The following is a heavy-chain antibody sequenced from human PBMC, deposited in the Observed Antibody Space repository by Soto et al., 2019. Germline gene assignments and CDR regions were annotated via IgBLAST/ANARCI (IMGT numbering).Heavy chain of an antibody. CDR1: GGTFSSYA. CDR3: AREGRADCDFWSGYGMDV. CDR2: IIPIFGTA. Sequence: VQLVKSGAEVKKPGSSVKVSCKASGGTFSSYAISWVRQAPAQGLEGMGGIIPIFGTATYAQKFQGRVTITADESTSTAYMERSSLRSEDTALYYCAREGRADCDFWSGYGMDVWGQGTTVTVSS. J-gene: IGHJ6*02. D-gene: IGHD3-3*01. V-gene: IGHV1-69*01.